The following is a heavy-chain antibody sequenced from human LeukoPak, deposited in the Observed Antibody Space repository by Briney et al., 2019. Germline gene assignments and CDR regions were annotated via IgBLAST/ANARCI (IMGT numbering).Heavy chain of an antibody. Sequence: ASVKVSCKASGYTFTGYYMHWVRQAPGQGLEWMGWINPNSGGTNYAQKFQGRVSMTRDTSISTAYMELSRLRSDDTAVYYCARTGITLVRGVPAVNWFDPWGQGTLVTVSS. CDR3: ARTGITLVRGVPAVNWFDP. CDR2: INPNSGGT. CDR1: GYTFTGYY. V-gene: IGHV1-2*02. D-gene: IGHD3-10*01. J-gene: IGHJ5*02.